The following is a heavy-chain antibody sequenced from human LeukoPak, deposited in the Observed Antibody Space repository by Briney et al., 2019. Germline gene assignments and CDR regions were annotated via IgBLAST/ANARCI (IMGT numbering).Heavy chain of an antibody. J-gene: IGHJ4*02. Sequence: SETLSLTCTVSGGSISSYYWSWIRQPPGKGLEWIGYIYYSGSTNYNPSLKSRVTISVDTSKNQFSLKLSSVTAADTAVYYCARSIHPRGDLSYPCDYWGQGTLVTVSS. D-gene: IGHD4-17*01. CDR2: IYYSGST. CDR3: ARSIHPRGDLSYPCDY. V-gene: IGHV4-59*08. CDR1: GGSISSYY.